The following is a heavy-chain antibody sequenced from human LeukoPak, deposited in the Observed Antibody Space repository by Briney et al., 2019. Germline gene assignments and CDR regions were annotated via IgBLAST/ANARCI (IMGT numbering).Heavy chain of an antibody. D-gene: IGHD2-15*01. CDR3: ARYCSGGSCSYGFDY. J-gene: IGHJ4*02. CDR2: IIPILGTA. V-gene: IGHV1-69*13. Sequence: SVKVSCKASGGTFSSYAISWVRQAPGQGLEWMGGIIPILGTANYAQKFQGRVTITADESTSTAYMELSSLRSEDTAVYYCARYCSGGSCSYGFDYWGQGTLVTVSS. CDR1: GGTFSSYA.